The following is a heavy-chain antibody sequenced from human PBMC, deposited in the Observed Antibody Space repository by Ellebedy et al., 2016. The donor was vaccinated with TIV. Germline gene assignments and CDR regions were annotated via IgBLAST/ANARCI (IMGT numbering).Heavy chain of an antibody. CDR3: ARGSGWYDPFDL. CDR1: GGSISSGGNY. V-gene: IGHV4-31*03. J-gene: IGHJ4*02. D-gene: IGHD6-19*01. Sequence: LRLSCTVSGGSISSGGNYWTWIRQHPGKGLEWIGFIYYSGSTYNNPSLRSRVTMSVDTSKNQFSLNLTSVTAADTAMYYCARGSGWYDPFDLWGQGTLVTVFS. CDR2: IYYSGST.